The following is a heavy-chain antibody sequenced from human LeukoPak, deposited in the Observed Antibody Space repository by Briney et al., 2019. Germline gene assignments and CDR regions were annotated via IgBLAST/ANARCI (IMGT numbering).Heavy chain of an antibody. J-gene: IGHJ4*02. CDR2: ICHSGTS. V-gene: IGHV4-38-2*01. Sequence: PSETLSLTCAVSGYFIGSGQYWGWIRQPPGKGLECIGNICHSGTSYYNPSLKSRMHLSIDTSKNQFSLNLTSVTATDTAVYYCVGAHGSGIIRDYWGQGLLVTVSS. CDR1: GYFIGSGQY. D-gene: IGHD3-10*01. CDR3: VGAHGSGIIRDY.